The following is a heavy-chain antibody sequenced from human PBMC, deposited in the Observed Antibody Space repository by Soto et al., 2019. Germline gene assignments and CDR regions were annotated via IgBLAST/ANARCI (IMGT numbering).Heavy chain of an antibody. Sequence: GGSLRLSCAASGFTFSSYSMNWVRQAPGKGLEWVSSISSSSSYIYYADSVKGRFTISRDNAKNSLYLQMNSLRAEDTVVYYCARRKYSSSSIHFDYWGQGTLVTVSS. D-gene: IGHD6-6*01. J-gene: IGHJ4*02. CDR3: ARRKYSSSSIHFDY. CDR1: GFTFSSYS. CDR2: ISSSSSYI. V-gene: IGHV3-21*01.